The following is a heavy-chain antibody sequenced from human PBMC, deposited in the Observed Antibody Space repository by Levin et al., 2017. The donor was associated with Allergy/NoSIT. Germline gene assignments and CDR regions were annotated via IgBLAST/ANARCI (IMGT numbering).Heavy chain of an antibody. CDR2: ISRSGRDT. D-gene: IGHD1-26*01. CDR3: VRDRYCPSKTCYSGGSDY. Sequence: LSLTCVASGFNFSDYYMSWIRQAPGSGLEWVSYISRSGRDTYYSDSVKGRFTISRDNAKKSVYLQMDTLRADDTAVYFCVRDRYCPSKTCYSGGSDYWGQGTQVTVSS. CDR1: GFNFSDYY. J-gene: IGHJ4*02. V-gene: IGHV3-11*01.